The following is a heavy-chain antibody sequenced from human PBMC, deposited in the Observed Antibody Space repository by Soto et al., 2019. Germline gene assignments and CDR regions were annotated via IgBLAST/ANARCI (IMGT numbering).Heavy chain of an antibody. CDR1: GGSFSGYY. CDR3: ARGAAGSSSFWFDP. J-gene: IGHJ5*02. CDR2: INHSGST. Sequence: SETLSLTCAVYGGSFSGYYWSWIRQPPGKGLEWIGEINHSGSTNYNPSLKSRVTISVDTSKNQFSLKLSSVTAADTAVYYCARGAAGSSSFWFDPWGQGTLVNVSS. V-gene: IGHV4-34*01. D-gene: IGHD6-6*01.